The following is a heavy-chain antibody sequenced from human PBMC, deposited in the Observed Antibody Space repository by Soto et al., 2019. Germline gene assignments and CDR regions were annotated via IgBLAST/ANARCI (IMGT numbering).Heavy chain of an antibody. J-gene: IGHJ5*02. CDR1: GFTFDDYA. D-gene: IGHD3-16*01. Sequence: PGGSLRLSCAASGFTFDDYAMHWVRQAPGKGLEWVSVISWDGKTSYYAASVRGRFTISRDNSKNFLYLYMIGLRPEDTALYYCAKPVGGIAGANYDSWGQGALVTVSS. CDR2: ISWDGKTS. V-gene: IGHV3-43*01. CDR3: AKPVGGIAGANYDS.